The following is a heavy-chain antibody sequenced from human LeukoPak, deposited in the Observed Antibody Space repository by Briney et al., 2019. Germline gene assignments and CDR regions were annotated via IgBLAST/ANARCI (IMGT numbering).Heavy chain of an antibody. V-gene: IGHV4-34*01. D-gene: IGHD1/OR15-1a*01. CDR3: ARNNNDY. Sequence: PSETLSLTCAVYGGSFSGYYWSWIRQPPGKGLEWIGEINHSGSTNYNPSLKGRVTISVDTSKNQFSLKLSSVTAADTAVYYCARNNNDYWGQGTLVTVSS. CDR2: INHSGST. J-gene: IGHJ4*02. CDR1: GGSFSGYY.